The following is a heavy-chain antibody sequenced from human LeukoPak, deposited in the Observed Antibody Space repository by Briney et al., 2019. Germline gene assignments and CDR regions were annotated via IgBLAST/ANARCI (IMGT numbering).Heavy chain of an antibody. CDR1: GFTFSSYS. CDR3: ARSEYDSSGYTFDY. Sequence: TGGPLRLSCAASGFTFSSYSMNWVRQAPGKGLEWVSSISSSSSYIYYADSVKGRFTISRDNAKNSLYLQMNSLRAEDTAVYYCARSEYDSSGYTFDYWGQGTLVTVSS. CDR2: ISSSSSYI. D-gene: IGHD3-22*01. V-gene: IGHV3-21*01. J-gene: IGHJ4*02.